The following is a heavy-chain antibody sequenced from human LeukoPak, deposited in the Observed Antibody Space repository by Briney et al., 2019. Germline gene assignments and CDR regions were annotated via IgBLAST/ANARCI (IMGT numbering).Heavy chain of an antibody. J-gene: IGHJ4*02. D-gene: IGHD3-22*01. CDR1: GFAFGGYA. Sequence: GGSLRLSCAASGFAFGGYAMSWVRQAPGKGLEWVASIAGSGNFAYYAESVKGRFTISRDNSQSTVFLQGSVLRAEDTALYFCAKPHYPDQGGYYSGSYYFDYWGQGALVTVSS. CDR3: AKPHYPDQGGYYSGSYYFDY. V-gene: IGHV3-23*01. CDR2: IAGSGNFA.